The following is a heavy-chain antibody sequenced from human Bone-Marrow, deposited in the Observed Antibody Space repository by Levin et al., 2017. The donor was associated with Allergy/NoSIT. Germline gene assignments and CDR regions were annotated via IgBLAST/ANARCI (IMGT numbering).Heavy chain of an antibody. CDR3: ARHHANYDYAWGPDACDT. D-gene: IGHD3-16*01. Sequence: SQTLSLTCTVSGGSISSFYWSWIRQPPGKNLEWIGYIYYSGSTYYNPSLKSRVTISVDTSKNQLSLRLRSVTAADTAVYYGARHHANYDYAWGPDACDTWGQGTLVTVSS. CDR1: GGSISSFY. CDR2: IYYSGST. J-gene: IGHJ5*02. V-gene: IGHV4-59*08.